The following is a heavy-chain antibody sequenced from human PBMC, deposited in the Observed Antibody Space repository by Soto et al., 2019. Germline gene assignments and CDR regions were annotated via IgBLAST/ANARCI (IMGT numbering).Heavy chain of an antibody. V-gene: IGHV1-46*03. CDR2: INPSGGST. Sequence: VKVSCKASGYTFTSYYMHWVRQAPGQGLEWMGIINPSGGSTSYAQKFQGRVTMTRDTSTSTVYMELSSLRSEDTAVYYCARDNRRYFNSTSCYGHGFDYSSQGTLDIVSS. J-gene: IGHJ4*02. D-gene: IGHD2-2*01. CDR3: ARDNRRYFNSTSCYGHGFDY. CDR1: GYTFTSYY.